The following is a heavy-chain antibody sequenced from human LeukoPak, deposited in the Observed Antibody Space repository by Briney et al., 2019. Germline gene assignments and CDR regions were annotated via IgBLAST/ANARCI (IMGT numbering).Heavy chain of an antibody. Sequence: GESLRLSCAASGFTFSSYWVGWVRQAPGKRLEWVANIKQDGSEKYYVDSAKGRFAISRDNAKDSLYLQMNSLRAEDTAVYHCARVAARPARRTYYYMDVWGKGTTVTVSS. CDR2: IKQDGSEK. CDR1: GFTFSSYW. D-gene: IGHD6-6*01. V-gene: IGHV3-7*01. CDR3: ARVAARPARRTYYYMDV. J-gene: IGHJ6*03.